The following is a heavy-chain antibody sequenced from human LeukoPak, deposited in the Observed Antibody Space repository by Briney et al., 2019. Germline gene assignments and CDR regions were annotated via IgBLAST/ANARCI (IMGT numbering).Heavy chain of an antibody. CDR2: IKQDGSEK. CDR1: GFTFSSYW. J-gene: IGHJ5*02. D-gene: IGHD3-9*01. Sequence: PGGSLRLSXAVSGFTFSSYWMSWVRQAPGKGLEWVANIKQDGSEKYYVDSVKGRFTISRDNAKNSLYLQMNSLRAEDTAVYYCARDVDRYFDWLFPDWFDPWGQGTLVTVSS. V-gene: IGHV3-7*01. CDR3: ARDVDRYFDWLFPDWFDP.